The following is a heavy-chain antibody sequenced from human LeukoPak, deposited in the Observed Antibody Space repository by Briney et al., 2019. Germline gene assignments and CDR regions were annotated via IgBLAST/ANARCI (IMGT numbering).Heavy chain of an antibody. CDR2: IFTTGGA. CDR3: VRDGPSWGLL. D-gene: IGHD7-27*01. V-gene: IGHV4-4*07. Sequence: SETLSLTCSVSGVSISSYYWSWIRQPAGKGLEWIGRIFTTGGANYNPSLKSRVTMSLDTSKNLFSLKLNSVTAADTAVYYCVRDGPSWGLLWGQGALVTVSS. CDR1: GVSISSYY. J-gene: IGHJ4*02.